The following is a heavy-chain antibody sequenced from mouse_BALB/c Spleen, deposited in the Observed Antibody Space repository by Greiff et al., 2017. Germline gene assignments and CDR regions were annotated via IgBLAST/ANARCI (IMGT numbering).Heavy chain of an antibody. Sequence: QVQLQQSGAELVRPGASVKLSCKASGYTFTSYWINWVKQRPGQGLEWIGNIYPSDSYTNYNQKFKDKATLTVDKSSSTAYMQLSSPTSEDSAVYYCTRIHFDGSFAYWGQGTLVTVSA. CDR3: TRIHFDGSFAY. V-gene: IGHV1-69*02. J-gene: IGHJ3*01. D-gene: IGHD2-3*01. CDR2: IYPSDSYT. CDR1: GYTFTSYW.